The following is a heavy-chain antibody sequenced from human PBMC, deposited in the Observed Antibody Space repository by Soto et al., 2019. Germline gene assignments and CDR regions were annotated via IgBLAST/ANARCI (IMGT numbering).Heavy chain of an antibody. CDR2: TYYRSKWYN. J-gene: IGHJ3*02. CDR1: VDSVSSNSAA. D-gene: IGHD3-10*01. V-gene: IGHV6-1*01. Sequence: QVQLQQSGPGLVKPSQTLSLTCAISVDSVSSNSAAWNWLRQSPSRGLEWLGRTYYRSKWYNDYVVSVKSRITINTDPSKNQFSLQLNSVTPEDTAVYYCARERGVLSEAFDIWGQGTVVTVSS. CDR3: ARERGVLSEAFDI.